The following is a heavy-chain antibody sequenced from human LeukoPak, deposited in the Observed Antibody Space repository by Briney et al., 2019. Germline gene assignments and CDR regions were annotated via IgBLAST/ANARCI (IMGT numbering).Heavy chain of an antibody. D-gene: IGHD3-10*01. CDR2: ISAYNGNT. J-gene: IGHJ6*04. Sequence: ASVKVSCKASGYTFTSYVISWVQQAPGQGLEWMGWISAYNGNTNYAQKLQGRVTMTTDTSTSTAYMELRSLRSDDTAVYYCARTSGGSGSYHDYYYYGMDVWGKGTTVTVSS. V-gene: IGHV1-18*04. CDR1: GYTFTSYV. CDR3: ARTSGGSGSYHDYYYYGMDV.